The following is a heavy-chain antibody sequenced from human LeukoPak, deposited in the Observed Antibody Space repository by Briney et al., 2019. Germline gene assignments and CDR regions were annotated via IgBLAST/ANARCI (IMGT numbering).Heavy chain of an antibody. CDR2: IYYSGST. J-gene: IGHJ4*02. V-gene: IGHV4-59*01. CDR1: GGSISSYY. Sequence: PSETLSLTCTVSGGSISSYYWSWIRQPPGKGLECIGYIYYSGSTNYNPSLKSRVTISVDRSKNQFSLKLYSVTAADTAVYFCARVDPEGYSDYWGQGTLVTVSS. CDR3: ARVDPEGYSDY.